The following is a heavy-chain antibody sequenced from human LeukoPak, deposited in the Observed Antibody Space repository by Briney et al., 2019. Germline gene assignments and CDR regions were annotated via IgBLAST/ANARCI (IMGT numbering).Heavy chain of an antibody. CDR3: ARDEEVRGVIYDY. Sequence: TSETLSLTCAVYGGSFSGYYWSWIRQPPGKGLEWIGEINHSGSTNYNPSLKSRVTISVDTSKNQFSLKLSSVTAADTAVYYCARDEEVRGVIYDYWGQGTLVTVSS. D-gene: IGHD3-10*01. V-gene: IGHV4-34*01. J-gene: IGHJ4*02. CDR2: INHSGST. CDR1: GGSFSGYY.